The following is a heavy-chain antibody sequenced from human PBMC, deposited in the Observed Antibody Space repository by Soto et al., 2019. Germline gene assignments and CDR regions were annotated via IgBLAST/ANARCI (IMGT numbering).Heavy chain of an antibody. Sequence: QVQLVQSGAEVKKPGASVKVSCKASGYTFTSYAMHWVRQAPGQRLEWMGWINAGNGNTKYSQKFQGRVTIPRDTSASTAYMELSSLRSEDTAVYYFARGAVAGTHWFDPWGQGTLVTVSS. CDR3: ARGAVAGTHWFDP. CDR2: INAGNGNT. D-gene: IGHD6-19*01. CDR1: GYTFTSYA. V-gene: IGHV1-3*01. J-gene: IGHJ5*02.